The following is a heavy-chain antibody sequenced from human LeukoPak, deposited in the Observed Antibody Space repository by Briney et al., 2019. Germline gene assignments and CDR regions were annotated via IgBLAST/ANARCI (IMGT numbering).Heavy chain of an antibody. Sequence: ASVKVSCKASGYTFTSYDINWVRQATGQGLEWMGWMNPNSGNTNYAQKLQGRVTMTTDTSTSTAYMELRSLRSDDTAVYYCARALYSGWQNLDYWGQGTLVTVSS. J-gene: IGHJ4*02. CDR3: ARALYSGWQNLDY. V-gene: IGHV1-18*01. CDR2: MNPNSGNT. D-gene: IGHD6-19*01. CDR1: GYTFTSYD.